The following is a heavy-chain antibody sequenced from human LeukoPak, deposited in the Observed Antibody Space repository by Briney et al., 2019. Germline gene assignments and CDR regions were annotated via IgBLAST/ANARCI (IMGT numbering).Heavy chain of an antibody. Sequence: GSLRLSCAASGFTVSSNYMSWIRQPPGKGLEWIGEINHSGSTNYNPSLKSRVTISVDTSKNQFSLKLSSVTAADTAVYYCARGDGGGGNFDYWGQGTLVTVSS. V-gene: IGHV4-34*01. CDR1: GFTVSSNY. J-gene: IGHJ4*02. D-gene: IGHD5-24*01. CDR3: ARGDGGGGNFDY. CDR2: INHSGST.